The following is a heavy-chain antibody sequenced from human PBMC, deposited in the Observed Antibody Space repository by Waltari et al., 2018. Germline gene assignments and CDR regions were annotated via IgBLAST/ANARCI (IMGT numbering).Heavy chain of an antibody. V-gene: IGHV3-11*01. CDR1: GFPFSDYY. D-gene: IGHD3-10*01. CDR3: ARGLDRDYYYGMDV. J-gene: IGHJ6*02. CDR2: ISSSVSTI. Sequence: QVQLVESGGGLVKPGGSLRLSCAASGFPFSDYYMSWIRQAPGKGLEWVSYISSSVSTIYYADSGKGRFTIARDNAKNSLYLQMNSLRAEDTAVYYCARGLDRDYYYGMDVWGQGTTVTVSS.